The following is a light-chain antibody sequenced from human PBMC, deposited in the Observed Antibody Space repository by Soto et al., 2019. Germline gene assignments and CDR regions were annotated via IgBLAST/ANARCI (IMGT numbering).Light chain of an antibody. CDR1: QSVSSN. J-gene: IGKJ1*01. V-gene: IGKV3-15*01. Sequence: EIVMTQSPATLSVSPGERATLSCRASQSVSSNLAWYQQKPGQAPRLLIFSASNSATGIPARFSGSWSGTDFSRTFSSLQSEYFAVYYCHEYNNWPPQSFGQGTKVEI. CDR2: SAS. CDR3: HEYNNWPPQS.